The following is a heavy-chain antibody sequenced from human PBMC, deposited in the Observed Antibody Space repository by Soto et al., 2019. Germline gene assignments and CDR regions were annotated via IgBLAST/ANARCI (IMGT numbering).Heavy chain of an antibody. CDR1: GYTFTIFG. J-gene: IGHJ6*02. D-gene: IGHD5-12*01. CDR3: ARALGYSGYAGMDV. V-gene: IGHV1-18*01. Sequence: ASVKVSCKASGYTFTIFGINWVRQAPGQGLEWMGWISPDNGNTNYAQKLQGRVTMTTDTSTSTAYMELRSLRSDDTAVYYCARALGYSGYAGMDVWGQGTTVTVSS. CDR2: ISPDNGNT.